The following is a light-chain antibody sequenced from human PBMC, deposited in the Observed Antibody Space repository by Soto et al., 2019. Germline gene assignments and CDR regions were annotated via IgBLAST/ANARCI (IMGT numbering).Light chain of an antibody. Sequence: DIQMTQSPSSLSASVGDRVTITCRASQTISNFLNWYQKKPGKAPTLLIYSASSLQRGVPANFSGSGSGAHFTLTISHVRPEDLATYYCQQTYSAPHTFGQGTKVEIK. V-gene: IGKV1-39*01. J-gene: IGKJ2*01. CDR1: QTISNF. CDR3: QQTYSAPHT. CDR2: SAS.